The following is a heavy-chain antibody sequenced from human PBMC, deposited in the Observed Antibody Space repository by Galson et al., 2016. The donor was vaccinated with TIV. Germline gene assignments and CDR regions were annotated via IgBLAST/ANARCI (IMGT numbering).Heavy chain of an antibody. Sequence: SVKVSCKASGDTFASYAFSWVRQAPGQGLEVMGRIIPILGSSDYAQRFQGRVTITADASTSTVYMELSSLRSEDTAAYYCARVLQDWWGSPDWFDPWGQGTLVTVSS. CDR1: GDTFASYA. CDR2: IIPILGSS. D-gene: IGHD2-21*01. CDR3: ARVLQDWWGSPDWFDP. J-gene: IGHJ5*02. V-gene: IGHV1-69*13.